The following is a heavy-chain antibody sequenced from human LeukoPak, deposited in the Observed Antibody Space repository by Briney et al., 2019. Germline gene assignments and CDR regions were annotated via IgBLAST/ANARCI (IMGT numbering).Heavy chain of an antibody. CDR2: ISSSGTYV. CDR1: GFTFSSYS. Sequence: GGSLRLSCEASGFTFSSYSMNWVRQAPGKGLEWVASISSSGTYVYYADSVKGRFTISRDNAKNSLFLRMSRLRAEETAVYYCAREKLSFFDSSGYFDHWGQGTLVTVSS. J-gene: IGHJ4*02. D-gene: IGHD3-22*01. V-gene: IGHV3-21*01. CDR3: AREKLSFFDSSGYFDH.